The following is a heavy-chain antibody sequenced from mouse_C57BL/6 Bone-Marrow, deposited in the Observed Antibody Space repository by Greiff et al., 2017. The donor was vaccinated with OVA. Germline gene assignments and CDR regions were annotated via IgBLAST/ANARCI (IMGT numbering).Heavy chain of an antibody. CDR2: IDPENGDT. D-gene: IGHD1-1*01. CDR3: TTTTVVVRDY. J-gene: IGHJ2*01. CDR1: GFNIKDDN. Sequence: EVQLQQSGAELVRPGASVKLSCTASGFNIKDDNMHWVKQRPEQGLEWIGWIDPENGDTEYASKFQGKATITADTSSNTAYLQRSSLTSEDTAVYYCTTTTVVVRDYWGQGTTLTVSS. V-gene: IGHV14-4*01.